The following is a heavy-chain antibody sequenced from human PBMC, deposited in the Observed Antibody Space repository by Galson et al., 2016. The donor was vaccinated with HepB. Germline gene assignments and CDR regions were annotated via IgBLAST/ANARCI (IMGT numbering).Heavy chain of an antibody. J-gene: IGHJ6*04. D-gene: IGHD1-26*01. CDR2: ISRSGDST. CDR3: VQGSTAPAV. V-gene: IGHV3-23*01. CDR1: GVTVSSEY. Sequence: SLRLSCAKSGVTVSSEYMTWVRQAPGKGLEVVSSISRSGDSTDYADSVKGRFTISRDNSKNTLSLQMNSLTADDTAIYYCVQGSTAPAVWGKGTTVTVSS.